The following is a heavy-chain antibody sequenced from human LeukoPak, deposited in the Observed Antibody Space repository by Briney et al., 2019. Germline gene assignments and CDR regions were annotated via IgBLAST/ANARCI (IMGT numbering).Heavy chain of an antibody. Sequence: GGSLRLSCEASGFTFSTYGMHWVRQAPGKGLEWVAVVSYDGTNKYYEDSVKGRFTISRDNSKNTLYVQMNTLRAEDTAVYYCARGAYCTSTRCHEVKGLDHWGQGTLVTVSS. CDR3: ARGAYCTSTRCHEVKGLDH. D-gene: IGHD2-2*01. CDR2: VSYDGTNK. V-gene: IGHV3-30*03. J-gene: IGHJ5*02. CDR1: GFTFSTYG.